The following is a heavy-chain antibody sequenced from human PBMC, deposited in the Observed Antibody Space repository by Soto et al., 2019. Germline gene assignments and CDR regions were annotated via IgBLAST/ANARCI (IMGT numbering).Heavy chain of an antibody. J-gene: IGHJ4*02. CDR2: ISNTGSSI. CDR3: ARDPYSATTVTIFDY. D-gene: IGHD4-17*01. Sequence: EVQLVESGGGLVQPGGSLRLSCAASGFTFSGHAMNWVRQAPGKGLEWISYISNTGSSIYHADSVKGRFTISRDNAKNSLYLLMNSLRAEDTAVYYCARDPYSATTVTIFDYWGQGALVTVSS. V-gene: IGHV3-48*01. CDR1: GFTFSGHA.